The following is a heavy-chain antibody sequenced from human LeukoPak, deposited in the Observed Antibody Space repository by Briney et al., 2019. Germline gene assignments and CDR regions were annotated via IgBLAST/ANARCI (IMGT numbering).Heavy chain of an antibody. V-gene: IGHV3-7*01. Sequence: GGSLRLSCAASGFTFSNNWMSWVRQAPGKGLEWVANIKQDGSEKYYVDSVKGRFTISRDNAKNSLYLQMNSLRAEDTAVYYCARDRSGFGELIDWGQGTLVTVSS. D-gene: IGHD3-10*01. CDR2: IKQDGSEK. CDR1: GFTFSNNW. J-gene: IGHJ4*02. CDR3: ARDRSGFGELID.